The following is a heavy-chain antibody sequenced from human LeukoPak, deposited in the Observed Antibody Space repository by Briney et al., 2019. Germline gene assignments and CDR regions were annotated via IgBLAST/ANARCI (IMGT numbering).Heavy chain of an antibody. CDR1: GDSIRSGDYY. CDR2: INYSGGT. CDR3: ARHRRYKNWIDP. Sequence: PSETLSLTCTVSGDSIRSGDYYCDWIRQSPGKGLEWIGDINYSGGTYYNPSLKSRVAMSVDTSKNQFSLKLSSVTAADTAVYYCARHRRYKNWIDPWGQGTLVTVSS. D-gene: IGHD5-18*01. J-gene: IGHJ5*02. V-gene: IGHV4-39*01.